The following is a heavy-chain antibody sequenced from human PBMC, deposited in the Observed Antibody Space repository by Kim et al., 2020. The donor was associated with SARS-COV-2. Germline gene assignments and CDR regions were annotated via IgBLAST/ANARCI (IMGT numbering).Heavy chain of an antibody. CDR1: GGTFSSYA. J-gene: IGHJ4*02. CDR3: AREAKGANRIAAAGNSFDY. CDR2: IIPIFGTA. D-gene: IGHD6-13*01. V-gene: IGHV1-69*13. Sequence: SVKVSCKASGGTFSSYAISWVRQAPGQGLEWMGGIIPIFGTANYAQKFQGRVTITADESTSTAYMELSSLRSEDTAVYYCAREAKGANRIAAAGNSFDYWGQGTLVTVSS.